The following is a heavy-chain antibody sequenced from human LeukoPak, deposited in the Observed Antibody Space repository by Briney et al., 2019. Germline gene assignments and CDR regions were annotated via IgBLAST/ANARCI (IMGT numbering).Heavy chain of an antibody. CDR3: ARLSSSWYYFDY. V-gene: IGHV1-18*01. J-gene: IGHJ4*02. CDR1: GDTFTSYG. CDR2: ISPYNGNT. Sequence: GASVKVSCKASGDTFTSYGISWVRQAPGQGLEWMGWISPYNGNTNFAQKLQDRVTMTTDTSTSTAYMELRSLTSDDTAVYYCARLSSSWYYFDYWGQGTLVTVSS. D-gene: IGHD6-13*01.